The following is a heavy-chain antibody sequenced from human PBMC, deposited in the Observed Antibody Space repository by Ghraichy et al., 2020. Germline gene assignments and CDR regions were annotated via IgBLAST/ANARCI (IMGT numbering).Heavy chain of an antibody. CDR1: GFTFSSYG. J-gene: IGHJ6*02. V-gene: IGHV3-33*01. CDR2: IWYDGSNK. D-gene: IGHD3-10*01. Sequence: GGSLRLSCAASGFTFSSYGMHWVRQAPGKGLEWVAVIWYDGSNKYYADSVKGRFTISRDNSKNTLYLQMNSLRAEDTAVYYCARAGQGDYYGSGTGYYGMDVWGQGTTVTVSS. CDR3: ARAGQGDYYGSGTGYYGMDV.